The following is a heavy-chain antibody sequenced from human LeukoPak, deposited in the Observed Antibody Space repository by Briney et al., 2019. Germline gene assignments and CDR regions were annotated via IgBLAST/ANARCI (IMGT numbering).Heavy chain of an antibody. V-gene: IGHV4-34*01. CDR3: ARGQRRTIGAGAFDI. CDR1: GGSLSGYY. Sequence: PSETLSLTCAVYGGSLSGYYWSWIRQPPGKGLEWIGEINHSGSTNYNPSLKSRVTISVDTSKNQFSLKLSSVTAADTAVYYCARGQRRTIGAGAFDIWGQGTMVTVSS. CDR2: INHSGST. D-gene: IGHD1/OR15-1a*01. J-gene: IGHJ3*02.